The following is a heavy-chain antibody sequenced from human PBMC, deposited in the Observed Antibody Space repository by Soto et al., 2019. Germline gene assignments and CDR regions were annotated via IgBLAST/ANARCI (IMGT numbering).Heavy chain of an antibody. V-gene: IGHV1-18*01. D-gene: IGHD3-10*01. Sequence: ASVKVSCKGSGFTSATYDISRVRQAPGQGLEWMGWIGGYNGNTEYAQKHQARVTLTTDTSTSTAYMELRDLRFDDTAVYYCGKFVYGSGTYLAYWGQGTLVTVSS. CDR1: GFTSATYD. CDR2: IGGYNGNT. CDR3: GKFVYGSGTYLAY. J-gene: IGHJ4*02.